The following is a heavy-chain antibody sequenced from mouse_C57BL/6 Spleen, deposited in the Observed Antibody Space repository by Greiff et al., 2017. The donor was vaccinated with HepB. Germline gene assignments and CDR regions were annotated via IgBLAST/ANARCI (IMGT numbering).Heavy chain of an antibody. CDR3: TRRGSNYGGFAY. V-gene: IGHV5-9-1*02. J-gene: IGHJ3*01. CDR1: GFTFSSYA. CDR2: ISSGGDYI. D-gene: IGHD2-5*01. Sequence: EVKVVESGEGLVKPGGSLKLSCAASGFTFSSYAMSWVRQTPEKRLEWVAYISSGGDYIYYADTVKGQFTISRDNARNTLYLQMSSLKSEDTAMYYCTRRGSNYGGFAYWGQGTLVTVSA.